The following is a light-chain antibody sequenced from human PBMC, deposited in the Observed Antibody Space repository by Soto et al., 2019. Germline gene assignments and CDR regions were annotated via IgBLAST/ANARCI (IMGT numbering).Light chain of an antibody. CDR3: QQYSRWRT. CDR2: GSS. CDR1: QSIDSD. J-gene: IGKJ1*01. V-gene: IGKV3-15*01. Sequence: EILMTQSPANVSVLPGEIATLSCRASQSIDSDLAWYQQKPGHVPRLLIYGSSTRATGVPARFSGSGSGTEFAITITSLQSGDFAVDYCQQYSRWRTFGPGTKVEIK.